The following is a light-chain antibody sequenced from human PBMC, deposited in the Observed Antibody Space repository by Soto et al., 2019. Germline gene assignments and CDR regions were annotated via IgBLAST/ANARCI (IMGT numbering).Light chain of an antibody. V-gene: IGKV4-1*01. J-gene: IGKJ2*01. Sequence: DIVMTQSPDSLAVSLGERATINCKSSQSVLYSSNNKNYLAWYQQKPGQPPKLLIYWASIRASGVPDRFSGRGSVTDFTLAISSLQAEDVAVYYGQQYYSTPPRTFGQGTKLEIK. CDR1: QSVLYSSNNKNY. CDR2: WAS. CDR3: QQYYSTPPRT.